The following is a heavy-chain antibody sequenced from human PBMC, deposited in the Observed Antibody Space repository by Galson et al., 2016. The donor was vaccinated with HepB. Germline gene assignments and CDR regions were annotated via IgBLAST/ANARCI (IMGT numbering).Heavy chain of an antibody. V-gene: IGHV3-74*01. Sequence: SLRLSCAASGITFTSYAMSWVRQAPGKGLVWVSRMNGDGSDTTYADSVKGRFTISRDNAKNTLYLQMNSLRAEDTAVYYCVRYYGSGTYTFDNWGQGTLVTVSS. CDR2: MNGDGSDT. J-gene: IGHJ4*02. CDR3: VRYYGSGTYTFDN. CDR1: GITFTSYA. D-gene: IGHD3-10*01.